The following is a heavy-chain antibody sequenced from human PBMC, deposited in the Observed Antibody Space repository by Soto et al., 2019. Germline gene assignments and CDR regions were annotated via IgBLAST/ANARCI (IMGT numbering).Heavy chain of an antibody. CDR3: ARRSRRTGIDY. CDR2: INHSGST. CDR1: GESFSGYY. V-gene: IGHV4-34*01. J-gene: IGHJ4*02. D-gene: IGHD7-27*01. Sequence: PSETLSLTCAAYGESFSGYYWSWIRQPPGKGLEWIGEINHSGSTNYNPSLKSRVTISVDTSKNQFSLKLSSVTAADTAVYYCARRSRRTGIDYWGQGTLVTVSS.